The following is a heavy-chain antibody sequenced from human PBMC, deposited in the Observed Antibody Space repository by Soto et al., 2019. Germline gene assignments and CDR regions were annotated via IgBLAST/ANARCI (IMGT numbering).Heavy chain of an antibody. J-gene: IGHJ4*02. D-gene: IGHD1-26*01. CDR3: ARGLPPLPGNFDY. Sequence: ASVKVSCKASGGAFSSYAISWVRQAPGQGLEWMGGIIPIFGTANYAQKFQGRVTITADESTSTAYMELSSLRSEDTAVYYCARGLPPLPGNFDYWGQGTLVTVSS. CDR1: GGAFSSYA. CDR2: IIPIFGTA. V-gene: IGHV1-69*13.